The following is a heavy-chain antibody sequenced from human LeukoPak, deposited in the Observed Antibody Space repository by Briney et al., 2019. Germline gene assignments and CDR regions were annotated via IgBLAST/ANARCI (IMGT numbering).Heavy chain of an antibody. CDR1: GGSFSGYY. D-gene: IGHD6-13*01. CDR2: INHSGST. Sequence: KSSETLSLTCAVYGGSFSGYYWSWIRQPPGKGLEWIGEINHSGSTNYNPSLKSRVTISVDTSKNQFSLKLSSVTAADTAVYYCARHPGIAAAGLDYWGQGTLVTVSS. CDR3: ARHPGIAAAGLDY. V-gene: IGHV4-34*01. J-gene: IGHJ4*02.